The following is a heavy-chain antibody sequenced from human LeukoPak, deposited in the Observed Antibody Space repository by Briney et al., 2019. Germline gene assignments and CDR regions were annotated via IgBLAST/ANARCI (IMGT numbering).Heavy chain of an antibody. CDR1: GFIFTKYW. CDR2: VNSDGSAT. V-gene: IGHV3-74*01. J-gene: IGHJ4*02. D-gene: IGHD2/OR15-2a*01. CDR3: TSFYETN. Sequence: GGSLRLSCAASGFIFTKYWMHWVRQAPGKGLVWVSHVNSDGSATSYADSVKGRFTISRDNAKDTVYLHMNSLRVEDTAVYYCTSFYETNWGQGTLVTVSS.